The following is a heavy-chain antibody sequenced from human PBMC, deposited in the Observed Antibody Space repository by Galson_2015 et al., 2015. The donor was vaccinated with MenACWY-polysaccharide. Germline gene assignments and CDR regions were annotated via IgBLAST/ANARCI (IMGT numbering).Heavy chain of an antibody. CDR2: ISSSGRII. Sequence: SLRLSCAASGFSFSDYYMNWIRQAPGKGLEWVSHISSSGRIIYYADSVKGRFTISRDNAKNSLYLQMNSLRAEGTAVYYCARAKWLDRWGQGTLVTVSS. J-gene: IGHJ5*02. CDR3: ARAKWLDR. V-gene: IGHV3-11*01. CDR1: GFSFSDYY. D-gene: IGHD6-19*01.